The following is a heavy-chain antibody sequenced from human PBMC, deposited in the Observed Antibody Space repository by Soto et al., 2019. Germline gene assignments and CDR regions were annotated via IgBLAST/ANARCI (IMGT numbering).Heavy chain of an antibody. J-gene: IGHJ4*02. V-gene: IGHV4-34*01. CDR3: AKGSSWYLGPPFDY. CDR1: GGSVSSYS. D-gene: IGHD6-13*01. CDR2: INHSGST. Sequence: XETLSLTCAVSGGSVSSYSWSWIRQPPGKGLEWIGEINHSGSTMYNPSLKSRVTISLDTSENQFSLKVNSVTAADTAFYYCAKGSSWYLGPPFDYWGQGTPVTVSS.